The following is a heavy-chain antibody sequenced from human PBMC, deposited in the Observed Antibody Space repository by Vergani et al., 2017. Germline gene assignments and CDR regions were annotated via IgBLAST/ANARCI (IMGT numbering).Heavy chain of an antibody. J-gene: IGHJ6*03. CDR3: ARALLSSNPAYYYYYMDV. CDR1: GGSISSSSYY. CDR2: IYYSGST. Sequence: QLQLQESGPGLVKPSETLSLTCTVSGGSISSSSYYWGWIRQPPGTGLEWIGYIYYSGSTNYNPSLKRRVPISLDPSKNQFSRKLSSVTAADTAVYYCARALLSSNPAYYYYYMDVWGKGTTVTVSS. D-gene: IGHD6-13*01. V-gene: IGHV4-61*05.